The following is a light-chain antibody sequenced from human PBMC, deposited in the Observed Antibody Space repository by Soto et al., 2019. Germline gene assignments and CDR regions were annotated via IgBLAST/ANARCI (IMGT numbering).Light chain of an antibody. CDR1: SGHSIYA. CDR3: QTWGTGIQL. Sequence: QSVLTQSPSASASLGASVKLTCTLSSGHSIYAIAWHQQQPEKGPRYLMKLNSDGSHSKGDGIPDRFSGSSSGAECYLTISSLQSEDEADYYCQTWGTGIQLFGGGTKLTVL. V-gene: IGLV4-69*01. CDR2: LNSDGSH. J-gene: IGLJ2*01.